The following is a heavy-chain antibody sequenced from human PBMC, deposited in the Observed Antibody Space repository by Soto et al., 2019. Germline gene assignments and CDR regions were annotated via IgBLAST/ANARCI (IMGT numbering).Heavy chain of an antibody. D-gene: IGHD3-9*01. V-gene: IGHV4-59*01. J-gene: IGHJ3*02. CDR3: ARYFAWPSGFNI. Sequence: SETLSLTCTVSGGSISGYYWSWIRQPPWKRLEWIGYIDYYGSTNYNPSLKSRVTISVDTSKKQFSLNLGSVTAADTAIYYCARYFAWPSGFNIWAQGTMVTVSS. CDR1: GGSISGYY. CDR2: IDYYGST.